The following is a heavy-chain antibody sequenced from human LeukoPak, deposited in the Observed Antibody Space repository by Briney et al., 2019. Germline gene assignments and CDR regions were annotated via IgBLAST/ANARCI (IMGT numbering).Heavy chain of an antibody. V-gene: IGHV3-66*02. J-gene: IGHJ4*02. CDR1: GFTVSSNY. CDR2: IYSGGST. D-gene: IGHD2-21*01. Sequence: PGGSLRLSCAASGFTVSSNYMSWVRQAPGKGLGWVSVIYSGGSTYYADSVKGRFTISRDNSKNTLYLQMNSLRAEDTAVYYCARDQNCGGDCYGFDYRGQGTLVTVSS. CDR3: ARDQNCGGDCYGFDY.